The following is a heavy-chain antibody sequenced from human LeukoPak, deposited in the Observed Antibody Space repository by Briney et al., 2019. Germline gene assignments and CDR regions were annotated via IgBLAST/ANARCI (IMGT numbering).Heavy chain of an antibody. V-gene: IGHV1-18*01. CDR3: ARGSSREGYYYYYMDV. Sequence: ASVKVSCKASGYTFTSYGISWVRQAPGQGLEWMGWISAYNGNTNYAQKFQGRVTITADKSTSTAYMELSSLRSEDTAVYYCARGSSREGYYYYYMDVWGKGATVTVSS. D-gene: IGHD3-10*01. J-gene: IGHJ6*03. CDR2: ISAYNGNT. CDR1: GYTFTSYG.